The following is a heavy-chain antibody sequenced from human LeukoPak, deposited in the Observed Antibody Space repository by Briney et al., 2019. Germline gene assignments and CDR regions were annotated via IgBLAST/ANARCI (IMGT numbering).Heavy chain of an antibody. Sequence: PGGSLRLSCAASGCIFDAHGMHWGRQAPGKGLEWVAFIRHNGADKYYIESVKGRFSISRDDSKNTLYLQMNSLTAEDTAVYYCMRDFSWSFDYWGQGTLVTVSS. V-gene: IGHV3-30*02. CDR1: GCIFDAHG. CDR3: MRDFSWSFDY. D-gene: IGHD2-15*01. CDR2: IRHNGADK. J-gene: IGHJ4*02.